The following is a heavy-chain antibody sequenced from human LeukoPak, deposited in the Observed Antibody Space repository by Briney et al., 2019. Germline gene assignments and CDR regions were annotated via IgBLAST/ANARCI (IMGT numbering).Heavy chain of an antibody. CDR3: ARTRYYYNSRSYGAPYYDY. V-gene: IGHV4-39*07. CDR2: IYYSGST. D-gene: IGHD3-10*01. J-gene: IGHJ4*02. Sequence: SETLSLTGTVSGGSISSSSYYWGWIRQPPGKGLEWIGSIYYSGSTYYNPSLKSRVTISVDTSKNQFSLKLSSVTAADTAVYYCARTRYYYNSRSYGAPYYDYWGQGTLVTVSS. CDR1: GGSISSSSYY.